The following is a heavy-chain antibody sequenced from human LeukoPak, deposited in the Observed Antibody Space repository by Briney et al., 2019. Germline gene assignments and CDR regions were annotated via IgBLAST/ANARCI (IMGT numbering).Heavy chain of an antibody. V-gene: IGHV1-8*03. D-gene: IGHD7-27*01. Sequence: ASVTVSCKASGYIFTTYDIGWVRQATGQGLELMGWLSPNSGNAGYAQKFQGRVTISRNTSISTAYMELSSLRSDDTAIYYCARRKFLGWFDPWGQGTLVTVSS. CDR2: LSPNSGNA. J-gene: IGHJ5*02. CDR1: GYIFTTYD. CDR3: ARRKFLGWFDP.